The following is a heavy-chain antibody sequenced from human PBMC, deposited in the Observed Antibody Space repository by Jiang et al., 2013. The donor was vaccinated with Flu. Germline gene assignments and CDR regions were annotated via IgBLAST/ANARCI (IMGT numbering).Heavy chain of an antibody. CDR1: GDSVSSNSAA. V-gene: IGHV6-1*01. Sequence: SQTLSLTCAISGDSVSSNSAAWNWIRQSPSRGLEWLGRTYYRSKWYNDYAVSVKSRITINPDTSKNQFSLQLSSVTPEDTAVYYCARERWFGELLYSLAFDYWGQGTLVTVSS. CDR3: ARERWFGELLYSLAFDY. CDR2: TYYRSKWYN. D-gene: IGHD3-10*01. J-gene: IGHJ4*02.